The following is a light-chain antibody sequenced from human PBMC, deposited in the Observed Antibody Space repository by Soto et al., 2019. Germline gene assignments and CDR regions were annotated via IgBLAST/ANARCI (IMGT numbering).Light chain of an antibody. V-gene: IGKV1-39*01. Sequence: DIQMTQSPSSLSASVGDRVTSTCRASQTIATYLNWYQQKPGKVPKFLIYAASSLQSGVPPRFSGSGSGTDFTLTISSLQPEDFATYYCQQSYSTPYTFGQGTKL. CDR1: QTIATY. CDR2: AAS. J-gene: IGKJ2*01. CDR3: QQSYSTPYT.